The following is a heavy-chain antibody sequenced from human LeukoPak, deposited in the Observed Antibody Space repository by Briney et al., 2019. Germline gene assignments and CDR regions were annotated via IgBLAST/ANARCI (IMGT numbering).Heavy chain of an antibody. CDR2: INHSGST. D-gene: IGHD3-10*01. Sequence: SETLSLTCAVYGGSFRGYYWSWIRQPPGKGLEWIGEINHSGSTNYNPSLKSRVTISVDTSKNQFSLKLSSVTAADTAVYYCARQPKIYYYGSGSYYNPRYYYYYYYMDVWGKGTTVTISS. J-gene: IGHJ6*03. CDR1: GGSFRGYY. V-gene: IGHV4-34*01. CDR3: ARQPKIYYYGSGSYYNPRYYYYYYYMDV.